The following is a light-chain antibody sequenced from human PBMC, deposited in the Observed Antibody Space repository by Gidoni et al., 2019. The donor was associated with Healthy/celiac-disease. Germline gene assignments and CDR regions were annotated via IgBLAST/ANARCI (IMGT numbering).Light chain of an antibody. CDR3: HLGDT. J-gene: IGKJ2*01. Sequence: IGITQSPATPSVSPGERATLSCRASQSVSSNLAWYQQKPGQAPRLLIYGASTRATGIPARFSGSGSGTEFTLTISSLQSEDFAVYYCHLGDTFGQGTKLEIK. V-gene: IGKV3-15*01. CDR2: GAS. CDR1: QSVSSN.